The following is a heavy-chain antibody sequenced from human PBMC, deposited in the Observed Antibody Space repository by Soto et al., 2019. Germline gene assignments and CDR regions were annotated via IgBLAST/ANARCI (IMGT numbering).Heavy chain of an antibody. Sequence: QVQLVQSGAEVKKPGASVKVSCKASGYTFTSYDINWVRQATGQGLEWMGWMNPNSGNTGYAQKFQGRVTRTRKTSIRTAYRGLSSMGSEDTAVYYCAESRGSLGYYYHNGMDGWGQGTTVTDSS. CDR2: MNPNSGNT. CDR1: GYTFTSYD. CDR3: AESRGSLGYYYHNGMDG. J-gene: IGHJ6*02. D-gene: IGHD3-16*01. V-gene: IGHV1-8*01.